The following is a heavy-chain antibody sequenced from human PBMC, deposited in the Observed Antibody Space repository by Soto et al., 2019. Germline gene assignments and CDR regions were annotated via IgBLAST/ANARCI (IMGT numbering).Heavy chain of an antibody. CDR2: ISSSSSTI. CDR1: GFTFSSYS. J-gene: IGHJ5*02. CDR3: AREYDILNWFDP. D-gene: IGHD3-9*01. Sequence: EVQLVESGGGLVQPGGSLRLSCAASGFTFSSYSMNWVRQAPGKGLEWVSYISSSSSTIYYADSVKGRFTISRDNAKNSLYLQMNNLRAEDTAVYYCAREYDILNWFDPWGQGTLGTVSS. V-gene: IGHV3-48*01.